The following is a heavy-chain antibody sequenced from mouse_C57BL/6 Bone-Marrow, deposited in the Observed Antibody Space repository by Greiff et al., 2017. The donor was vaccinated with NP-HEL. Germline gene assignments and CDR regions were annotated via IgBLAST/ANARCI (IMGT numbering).Heavy chain of an antibody. V-gene: IGHV1-55*01. CDR1: GYTFTSYW. CDR2: IYPGSGST. CDR3: ARRSGNFGAMDY. D-gene: IGHD2-1*01. J-gene: IGHJ4*01. Sequence: QVQLQQSGAELVKPGASVKMSCKASGYTFTSYWITWVKQRPGQGLEWIGDIYPGSGSTSYNEKFKSKATLTVDTSSSTAYMQLSSLTSEDSAVYYCARRSGNFGAMDYWGQGTSVTVSS.